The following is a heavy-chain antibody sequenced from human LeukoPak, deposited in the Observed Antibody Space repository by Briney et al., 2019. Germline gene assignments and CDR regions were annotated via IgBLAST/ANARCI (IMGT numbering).Heavy chain of an antibody. CDR1: GYTFTGYY. D-gene: IGHD5-24*01. V-gene: IGHV1-2*02. CDR2: INPNSGGT. CDR3: ARDRRWLQYEYDY. J-gene: IGHJ4*02. Sequence: EASVKVSCKASGYTFTGYYMHWVRQAPGQGLEWMGWINPNSGGTNYAQKFQGRVTMTRDTSISTAYMELSRLRSDDTAVYYCARDRRWLQYEYDYWGQGTLVTVSS.